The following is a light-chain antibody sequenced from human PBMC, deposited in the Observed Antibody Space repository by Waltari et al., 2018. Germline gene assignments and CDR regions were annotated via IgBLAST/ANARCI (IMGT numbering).Light chain of an antibody. J-gene: IGLJ3*02. Sequence: HSALAQPASVSGSPGQSITISCTGTSSDVGAYNYVSWYQQHPGKAPRLMIYDVNNPPSGVSNRFSGSKSGNTASLTISGLQAEDEADYYCSSFTRTNSWVFGGGTKVTVL. V-gene: IGLV2-14*03. CDR1: SSDVGAYNY. CDR2: DVN. CDR3: SSFTRTNSWV.